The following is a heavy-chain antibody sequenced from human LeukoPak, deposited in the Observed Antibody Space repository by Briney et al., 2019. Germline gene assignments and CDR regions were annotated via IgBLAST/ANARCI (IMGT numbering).Heavy chain of an antibody. V-gene: IGHV1-69*04. CDR1: GGTFSSYA. Sequence: ASVKVSCKASGGTFSSYAISWVRQAPGQGLEWMGRIIPILGIANYAQKFQGRVTITADKSTSTGYMELSSLRSEDTAVYYCAREYSGYGWGAFDIWGQGTMVTVSS. CDR2: IIPILGIA. J-gene: IGHJ3*02. D-gene: IGHD5-12*01. CDR3: AREYSGYGWGAFDI.